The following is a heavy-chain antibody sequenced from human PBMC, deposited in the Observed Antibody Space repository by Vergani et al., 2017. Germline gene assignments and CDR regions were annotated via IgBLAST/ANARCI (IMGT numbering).Heavy chain of an antibody. D-gene: IGHD3-22*01. V-gene: IGHV4-39*01. CDR3: VRCFRDEGMIYGGTVENWFDP. CDR2: IYYSENK. J-gene: IGHJ5*02. Sequence: QLQLQESGPGLVKPSETLSLTCTVSGGSITYGAFYWGWIRQSPGKGLEWIGSIYYSENKFYNPSLESRVTLSIDTTKNQFSLKLKSVTAADTAVYYCVRCFRDEGMIYGGTVENWFDPLGQGTLVTVSS. CDR1: GGSITYGAFY.